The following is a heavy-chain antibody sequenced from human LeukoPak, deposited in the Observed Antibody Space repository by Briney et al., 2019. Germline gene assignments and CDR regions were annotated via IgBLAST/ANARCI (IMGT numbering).Heavy chain of an antibody. J-gene: IGHJ4*01. V-gene: IGHV4-34*01. CDR1: GGSFSGYY. CDR3: ARDYGGKLDY. D-gene: IGHD4-23*01. Sequence: SETLSLTCAVYGGSFSGYYWSWIRQPPGKGLEWIGEINHSGSTNYNPSLKSRVTISVDTPKNQFSLTLTSVTEADTAVYYCARDYGGKLDYWGHGTLVTVSS. CDR2: INHSGST.